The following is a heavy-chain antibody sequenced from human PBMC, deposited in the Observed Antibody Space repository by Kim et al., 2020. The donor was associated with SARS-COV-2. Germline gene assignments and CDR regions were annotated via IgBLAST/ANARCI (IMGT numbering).Heavy chain of an antibody. CDR1: GGTFSSYA. J-gene: IGHJ4*02. CDR2: VIPIFGTA. D-gene: IGHD2-2*01. Sequence: SVKVSCKASGGTFSSYAISWVRQAPGQGLEWMGGVIPIFGTANYAQKFQGRVTITADESTSTAYMELSSLRSEDTAVYYCAGMAGCSSTSCYPFDYWGQGTLVTVSS. CDR3: AGMAGCSSTSCYPFDY. V-gene: IGHV1-69*13.